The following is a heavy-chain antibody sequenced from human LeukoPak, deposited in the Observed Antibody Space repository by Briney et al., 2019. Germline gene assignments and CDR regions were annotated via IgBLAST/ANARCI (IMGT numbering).Heavy chain of an antibody. Sequence: SETLSLTCAVYGGSFSGYYWSWIRQPPGKGLEWIGEVNHSGSTNYNPSLKSRVTISVDTSKNQFSLKLSSVTAADTAVYYCARHPRRDGYNYGWFDPWGQGTLVTVSS. CDR2: VNHSGST. D-gene: IGHD5-24*01. CDR3: ARHPRRDGYNYGWFDP. V-gene: IGHV4-34*01. J-gene: IGHJ5*02. CDR1: GGSFSGYY.